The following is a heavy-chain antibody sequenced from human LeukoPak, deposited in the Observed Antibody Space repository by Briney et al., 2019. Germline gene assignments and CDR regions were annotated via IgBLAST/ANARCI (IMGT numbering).Heavy chain of an antibody. Sequence: GGSLRLSCAASGFTFINYAMSWVRQAPGKGLEWVSAISGSGGSTYYADSVKGRFTISRDNSKNTLYLQMNSLRAEDTAVYYCAKDTSMIVVLFQHWGQGTLVTVSS. CDR1: GFTFINYA. J-gene: IGHJ1*01. D-gene: IGHD3-22*01. CDR3: AKDTSMIVVLFQH. CDR2: ISGSGGST. V-gene: IGHV3-23*01.